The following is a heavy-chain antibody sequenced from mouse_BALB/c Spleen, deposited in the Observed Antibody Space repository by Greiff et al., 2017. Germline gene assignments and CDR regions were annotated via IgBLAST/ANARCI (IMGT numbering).Heavy chain of an antibody. V-gene: IGHV1-7*01. CDR2: INPSTGYT. CDR3: ARDYGSSYSFAY. Sequence: QVQLQQSGAELAKPGASVKMSCKASGYTFTSYWMHWVKQRPGQGLEWIGYINPSTGYTEYNQKFKDKATLTADKSSSTAYMQLSSLTSEDSAVYYCARDYGSSYSFAYWGQGTLVTVSA. D-gene: IGHD1-1*01. CDR1: GYTFTSYW. J-gene: IGHJ3*01.